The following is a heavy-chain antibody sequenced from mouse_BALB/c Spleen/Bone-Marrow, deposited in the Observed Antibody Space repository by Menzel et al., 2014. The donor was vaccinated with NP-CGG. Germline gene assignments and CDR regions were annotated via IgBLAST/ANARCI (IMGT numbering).Heavy chain of an antibody. D-gene: IGHD2-1*01. CDR2: IRNKANGYTT. CDR1: GFTFTDYY. CDR3: ARDIGNYVRFAY. V-gene: IGHV7-3*02. Sequence: EVKLMESGGGLVQPGGSLRLSCATSGFTFTDYYMSWVRQPPGKALEWLGFIRNKANGYTTEYSASVKGRFTISRDNSHSILYLQMNTLRAEDSATYYCARDIGNYVRFAYWGQGTLVTVSA. J-gene: IGHJ3*01.